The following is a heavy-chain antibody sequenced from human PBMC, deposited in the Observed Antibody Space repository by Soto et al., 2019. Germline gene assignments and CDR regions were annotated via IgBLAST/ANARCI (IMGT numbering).Heavy chain of an antibody. D-gene: IGHD6-13*01. CDR1: GYSGNRFTRYC. CDR2: IYPGDSET. Sequence: QVVQSAAELKKPGESLKISCKGSGYSGNRFTRYCLGWVRQMPGKGLEWMGNIYPGDSETTYSPSFQGQVTISADKSITTAYLEWKSLRASDTAMDYWGTWETSSWFDYWGQGTLVVVSS. V-gene: IGHV5-51*03. CDR3: GTWETSSWFDY. J-gene: IGHJ4*02.